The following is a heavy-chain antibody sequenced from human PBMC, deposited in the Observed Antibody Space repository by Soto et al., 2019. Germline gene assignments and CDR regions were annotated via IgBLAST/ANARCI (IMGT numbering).Heavy chain of an antibody. CDR1: VGSFSGYY. Sequence: PEKLSLTYAVYVGSFSGYYWSWIRQPPGKGLEWIGEINHSGSTNYNPSLKSRVTISVDTSKNQFSLKLSSVTAADTDVFYWARVISIRDDYFDY. J-gene: IGHJ4*01. D-gene: IGHD3-10*01. CDR2: INHSGST. CDR3: ARVISIRDDYFDY. V-gene: IGHV4-34*01.